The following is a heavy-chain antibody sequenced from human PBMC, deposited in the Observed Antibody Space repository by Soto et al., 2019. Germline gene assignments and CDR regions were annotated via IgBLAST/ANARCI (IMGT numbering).Heavy chain of an antibody. CDR1: GYTFTSYD. V-gene: IGHV1-8*01. Sequence: ASVKVSCKASGYTFTSYDINWVRQATGQGLEWMGWMNPNSGNTGYAQKFQGRVTMTRNTSISTAYMELSSLRSEDTAVYYCARGGDTAMGYYYYYGMDVWGQGTTVTVSS. J-gene: IGHJ6*02. CDR3: ARGGDTAMGYYYYYGMDV. CDR2: MNPNSGNT. D-gene: IGHD5-18*01.